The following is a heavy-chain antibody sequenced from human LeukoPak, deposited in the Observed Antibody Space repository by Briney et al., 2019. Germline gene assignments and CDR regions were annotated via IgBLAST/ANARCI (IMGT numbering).Heavy chain of an antibody. CDR2: ISYDGSNK. V-gene: IGHV3-30*18. J-gene: IGHJ4*02. D-gene: IGHD1-26*01. Sequence: GGSLRLSCAASGFTFSSYGMHWVRQAPGKGLEWVAVISYDGSNKYYADSVKGRFTISRDNSKNTLYLQMNSLRAEDTAVYYCAKGVGAHPFDYWGQGTLVTVSS. CDR1: GFTFSSYG. CDR3: AKGVGAHPFDY.